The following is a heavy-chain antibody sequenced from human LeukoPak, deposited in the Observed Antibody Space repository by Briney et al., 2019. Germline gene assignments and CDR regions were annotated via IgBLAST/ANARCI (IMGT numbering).Heavy chain of an antibody. CDR3: AKGLVDTAMVEYFQH. Sequence: GGSLRLSCAASGFTFSSYWMPWVRQAPGKGLEWVSGISWNSGSIGYADSVKGRFTISRDNAKNSLYLQMNSLRAEDTALYYCAKGLVDTAMVEYFQHWGQGTLVTVSS. J-gene: IGHJ1*01. CDR2: ISWNSGSI. CDR1: GFTFSSYW. D-gene: IGHD5-18*01. V-gene: IGHV3-9*01.